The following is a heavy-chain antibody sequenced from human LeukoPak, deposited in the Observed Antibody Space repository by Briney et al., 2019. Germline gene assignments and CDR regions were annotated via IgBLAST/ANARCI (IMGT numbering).Heavy chain of an antibody. D-gene: IGHD3-3*01. V-gene: IGHV4-34*01. CDR3: AREGYDFWSGYYPA. J-gene: IGHJ5*02. CDR2: INHSGST. CDR1: GGSFSGYY. Sequence: SETLSLTCAVYGGSFSGYYWSWIRQPPGKGPQWIGEINHSGSTNYNPSLESRVTISVDTSKNQFSLKLSSVTAAGTAVYYCAREGYDFWSGYYPAWGQGTLVTVSS.